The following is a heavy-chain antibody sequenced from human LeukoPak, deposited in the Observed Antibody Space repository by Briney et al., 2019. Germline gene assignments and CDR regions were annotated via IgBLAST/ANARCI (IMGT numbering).Heavy chain of an antibody. V-gene: IGHV3-30*18. CDR2: ISYDGSNK. D-gene: IGHD2-21*01. CDR3: AKDPQPWGGGDYFDY. CDR1: GFTFSTYG. J-gene: IGHJ4*02. Sequence: GSLRLSCVASGFTFSTYGMHWVRQAPGKGLERVTVISYDGSNKYYADSVKGRFTISRDNSKNTLYLQMNNLRVEDTAVYYCAKDPQPWGGGDYFDYWGQGTLVTVSS.